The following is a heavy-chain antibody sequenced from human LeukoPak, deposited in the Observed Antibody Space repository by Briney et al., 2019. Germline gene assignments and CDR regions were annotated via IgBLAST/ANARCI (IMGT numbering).Heavy chain of an antibody. CDR2: ISWNSGSI. D-gene: IGHD6-13*01. Sequence: PGRSLRLSCAASGFTFDDYAMHCVRQAPGKGLEWVSGISWNSGSIGYVDSVKGRFTISRVNARNSLYLQMSSLRAEDTAVYYCARVPTGQQREAFDFWGQGTTVTVS. V-gene: IGHV3-9*01. CDR3: ARVPTGQQREAFDF. J-gene: IGHJ3*01. CDR1: GFTFDDYA.